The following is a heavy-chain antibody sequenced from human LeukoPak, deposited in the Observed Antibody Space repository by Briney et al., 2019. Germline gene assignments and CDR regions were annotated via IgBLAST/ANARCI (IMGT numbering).Heavy chain of an antibody. CDR3: AREHLSNWFDP. CDR1: GFSISSGYY. V-gene: IGHV4-38-2*02. Sequence: SETLSLTCNVSGFSISSGYYWGWIRQPPGKGLEWIGSIYHSGTTHFNPSLKSRVTISVDTSKNQFSLKLSSVTAADTAVYYCAREHLSNWFDPWGQGTLVTVSS. J-gene: IGHJ5*02. CDR2: IYHSGTT.